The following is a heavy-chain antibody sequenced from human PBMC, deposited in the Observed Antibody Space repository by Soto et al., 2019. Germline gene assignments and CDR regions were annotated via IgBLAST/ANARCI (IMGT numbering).Heavy chain of an antibody. CDR2: IYYSGST. V-gene: IGHV4-30-4*01. Sequence: SETLSLTCTVSGGSISSGDYYWSWIRQPPGKGLEWIGYIYYSGSTYYDPSLKSRVTISVDTSKNQFSLKLSSVTAADTAVYYCARDQYYDSSGYSGGPDYWGQGTLVTVSS. CDR1: GGSISSGDYY. J-gene: IGHJ4*02. D-gene: IGHD3-22*01. CDR3: ARDQYYDSSGYSGGPDY.